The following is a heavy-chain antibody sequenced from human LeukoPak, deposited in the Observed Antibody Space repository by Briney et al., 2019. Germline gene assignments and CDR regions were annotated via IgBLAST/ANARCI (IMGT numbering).Heavy chain of an antibody. V-gene: IGHV3-23*01. CDR2: ISGSGDST. CDR1: GFTFSSYA. Sequence: GGSLRLSCAASGFTFSSYAMSWVRQVPGKGLEWVSAISGSGDSTYYADSVKGRFTISRDNSKSTLYVQMNSLRAEGTAVYYCAKYDYYSSGIHWGQGTLVTVSS. CDR3: AKYDYYSSGIH. D-gene: IGHD3-10*01. J-gene: IGHJ4*02.